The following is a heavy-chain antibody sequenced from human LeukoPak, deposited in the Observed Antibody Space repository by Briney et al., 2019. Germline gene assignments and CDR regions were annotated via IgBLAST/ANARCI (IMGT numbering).Heavy chain of an antibody. CDR3: ARGAPQYCSSTSCLYGYYYYYGMDV. D-gene: IGHD2-2*01. CDR2: MNPNSGNT. Sequence: ASVKVSCKASGYTFTSYDINWVRQATGQGLEWMGWMNPNSGNTGYAQKFQGRVTMTRNTSISTAYMELSSLRSEDTAVYYCARGAPQYCSSTSCLYGYYYYYGMDVWGRGTTVTVSS. V-gene: IGHV1-8*01. CDR1: GYTFTSYD. J-gene: IGHJ6*02.